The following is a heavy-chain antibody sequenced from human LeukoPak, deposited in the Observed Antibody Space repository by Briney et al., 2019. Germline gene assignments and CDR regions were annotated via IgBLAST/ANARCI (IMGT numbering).Heavy chain of an antibody. Sequence: SETLSLTCTVSGGSISSSSYYWGWIRQPPGKGLEWIGSIYCSGSTYYNPSLKSRVTISVDTSKNQFSLKLGSVTAADTAVYYCARHARYDFWSGYYTSYGMDVWGQGTTVTVSS. J-gene: IGHJ6*02. CDR3: ARHARYDFWSGYYTSYGMDV. D-gene: IGHD3-3*01. V-gene: IGHV4-39*01. CDR2: IYCSGST. CDR1: GGSISSSSYY.